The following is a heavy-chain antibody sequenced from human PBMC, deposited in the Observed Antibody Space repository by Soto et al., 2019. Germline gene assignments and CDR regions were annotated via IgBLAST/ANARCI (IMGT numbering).Heavy chain of an antibody. Sequence: PSQTLSLTCAISGDSVSSNSAAWNCIRQSPSRGLEWLGRTYYRSKWYNDYAVSVKSRITINPDTSKNQFSLQLNSVTPEDTAVYYCARDRSGYDFYYYYGMDVWGQGTTVTVSS. J-gene: IGHJ6*02. V-gene: IGHV6-1*01. CDR1: GDSVSSNSAA. D-gene: IGHD5-12*01. CDR2: TYYRSKWYN. CDR3: ARDRSGYDFYYYYGMDV.